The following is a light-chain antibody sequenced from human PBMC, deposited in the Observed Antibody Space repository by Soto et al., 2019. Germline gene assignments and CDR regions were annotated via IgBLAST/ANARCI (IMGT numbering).Light chain of an antibody. CDR1: QSISSS. Sequence: DTQMTQSPSTLSASVGDRVTITCRASQSISSSLAWYQQKPGKAPKLLIYKASSLESGVPSRFSGSGSGTEFTLTISSLQPDDFATYYCQQYNSYPITFGQGTRLEIK. V-gene: IGKV1-5*03. J-gene: IGKJ5*01. CDR3: QQYNSYPIT. CDR2: KAS.